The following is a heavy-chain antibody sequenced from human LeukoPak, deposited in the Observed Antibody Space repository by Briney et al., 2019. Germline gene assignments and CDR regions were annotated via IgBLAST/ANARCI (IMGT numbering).Heavy chain of an antibody. CDR2: VSYDGSDK. CDR1: GFTFSSYA. D-gene: IGHD6-13*01. V-gene: IGHV3-30*04. Sequence: GGSLRLSCAASGFTFSSYAMHWVRQAPGNGLEWVAAVSYDGSDKYYADSVKGRFTISRDNSRNTLYLQMNSLRAEDTAVYYCARDSPTSWGSGWYYFEYWGQGTLVTVSS. CDR3: ARDSPTSWGSGWYYFEY. J-gene: IGHJ4*02.